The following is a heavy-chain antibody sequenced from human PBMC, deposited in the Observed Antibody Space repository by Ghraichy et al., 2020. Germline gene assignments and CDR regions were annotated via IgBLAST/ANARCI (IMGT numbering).Heavy chain of an antibody. J-gene: IGHJ4*02. Sequence: SQTISLTCAISGDSVSSNSAAWNWIRQSPSRGLEWLGRTYYRSKWYNDYAVSVKSRITINPDTSKNQFSLQLNSVTPEDTAVYYCARDGAYYDYIWGSYRYRYFDYWGQGTLVTVSS. CDR1: GDSVSSNSAA. V-gene: IGHV6-1*01. D-gene: IGHD3-16*02. CDR3: ARDGAYYDYIWGSYRYRYFDY. CDR2: TYYRSKWYN.